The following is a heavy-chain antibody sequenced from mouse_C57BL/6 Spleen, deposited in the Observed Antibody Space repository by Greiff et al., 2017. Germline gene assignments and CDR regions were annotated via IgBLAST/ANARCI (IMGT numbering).Heavy chain of an antibody. Sequence: QVQLQQSGPELVKPGASVKISCKASGSAFSSSWMTWVKERPGKGLEWIGRIYPGDGDTTYNGQFKGKATLTADKSSSTAYMQLSSLTSEDSAVYFCARSGYYVGFDYWGQGTTLTVSS. D-gene: IGHD2-3*01. CDR1: GSAFSSSW. V-gene: IGHV1-82*01. CDR3: ARSGYYVGFDY. J-gene: IGHJ2*01. CDR2: IYPGDGDT.